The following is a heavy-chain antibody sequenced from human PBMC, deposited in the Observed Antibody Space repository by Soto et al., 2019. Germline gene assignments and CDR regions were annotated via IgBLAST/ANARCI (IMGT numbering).Heavy chain of an antibody. CDR3: ARGGRRWLRQPEACVI. J-gene: IGHJ3*02. CDR2: IIPIFGTA. V-gene: IGHV1-69*01. D-gene: IGHD5-12*01. CDR1: GGTFSSYS. Sequence: QVQLVQSGAEVKKPGSSVKVSCKASGGTFSSYSISWVRQAPGQGLEWMGGIIPIFGTANYAQKFQGRVTLTADESTSPAYRGLSSLSTEDTAVQYGARGGRRWLRQPEACVIWGRGTMVTVSS.